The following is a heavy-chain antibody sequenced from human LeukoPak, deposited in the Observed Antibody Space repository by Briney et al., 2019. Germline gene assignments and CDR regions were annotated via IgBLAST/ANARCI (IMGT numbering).Heavy chain of an antibody. D-gene: IGHD6-6*01. J-gene: IGHJ4*02. CDR2: IYVSGDNT. CDR3: VKTPRARYFDY. CDR1: GFTFSSYV. V-gene: IGHV3-23*01. Sequence: GGSLRLSCAASGFTFSSYVMSWVRQIPGKGLEWVSTIYVSGDNTYYADSVKGRFTISRDNSKNTLYLQMSSLRVEDTAVYYCVKTPRARYFDYWGQGTLVAVSS.